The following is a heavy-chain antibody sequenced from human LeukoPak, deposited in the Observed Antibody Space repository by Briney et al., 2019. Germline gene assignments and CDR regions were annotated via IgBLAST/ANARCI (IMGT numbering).Heavy chain of an antibody. CDR1: GFTFTNYA. J-gene: IGHJ4*02. CDR2: ISSSGGST. V-gene: IGHV3-23*01. CDR3: AKDQYGGNPQYYFDY. D-gene: IGHD4-23*01. Sequence: GGSLRLSCAASGFTFTNYAMSWVRQAPGKGLEWVSSISSSGGSTYYPDSVKGRFTISRDNSKNTLYLQMNSLRAEDTAVYYCAKDQYGGNPQYYFDYWGQGTLVTVSS.